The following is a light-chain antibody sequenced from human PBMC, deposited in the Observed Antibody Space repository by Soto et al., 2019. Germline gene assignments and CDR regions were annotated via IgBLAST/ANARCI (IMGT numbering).Light chain of an antibody. CDR1: QSVSSN. V-gene: IGKV3-15*01. CDR2: GAS. J-gene: IGKJ1*01. CDR3: QQYNNWPPTWT. Sequence: EIVMTQSPATLSVSPGERATLSCRASQSVSSNLAWYQQKPGQAPRLLIYGASTRATGIPARFSGSGSGTESTLTISSLHSEDFAVYYCQQYNNWPPTWTFGQGNKVEIK.